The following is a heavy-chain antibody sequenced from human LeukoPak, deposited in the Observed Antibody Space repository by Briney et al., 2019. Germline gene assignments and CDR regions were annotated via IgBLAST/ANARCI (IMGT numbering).Heavy chain of an antibody. Sequence: GASVKVSRKASGYTFSGYFIHWVRQAAGQRLEWMGRINADSGGPEYPPNFQGRVTMTRDTSTSTASMELSRLTSDDTAVYYCARDLSSTPNWELDYWGQGSLVTVSS. V-gene: IGHV1-2*06. D-gene: IGHD1-26*01. CDR2: INADSGGP. CDR3: ARDLSSTPNWELDY. J-gene: IGHJ4*02. CDR1: GYTFSGYF.